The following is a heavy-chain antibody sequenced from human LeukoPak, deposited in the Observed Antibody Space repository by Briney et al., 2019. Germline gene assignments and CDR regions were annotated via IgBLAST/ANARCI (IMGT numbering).Heavy chain of an antibody. CDR2: IWYDGSNK. D-gene: IGHD4-17*01. V-gene: IGHV3-33*01. CDR1: GFTFSSYG. CDR3: ARVATVTTFPDAFGI. Sequence: GGSLRLSCAASGFTFSSYGMHWVRQAPGKGLEWVAVIWYDGSNKYYADSVKGRFTISRDNSKNTLYLQMNSLRAEDTAVYYCARVATVTTFPDAFGIWGQGTMVTVSS. J-gene: IGHJ3*02.